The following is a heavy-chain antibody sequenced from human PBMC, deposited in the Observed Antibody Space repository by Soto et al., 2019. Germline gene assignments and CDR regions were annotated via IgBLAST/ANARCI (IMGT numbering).Heavy chain of an antibody. V-gene: IGHV3-23*01. Sequence: GGSLRLSCAASGFTLSSYAMSWVRQAPGKGLEWVSGISSTGRRTYYADSVRGRFSISRDNSKNTVDLQINSLRAEDTAVYYCAKVANVGVVVEYFDHWGQGSLVTVSS. CDR3: AKVANVGVVVEYFDH. D-gene: IGHD3-3*01. J-gene: IGHJ4*02. CDR1: GFTLSSYA. CDR2: ISSTGRRT.